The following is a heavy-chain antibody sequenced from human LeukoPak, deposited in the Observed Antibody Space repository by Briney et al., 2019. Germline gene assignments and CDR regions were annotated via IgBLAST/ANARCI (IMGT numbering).Heavy chain of an antibody. Sequence: PVASVKVSCKASGYTFTSYGISWVRQAPGQGLEWMGWISAYNGNTNYAQKLQGRVTMTTDTSTSTAYMELRSLRSDDTAVYYCARVRILVGATLGYYYYYMDVWGKGTTVTISS. CDR3: ARVRILVGATLGYYYYYMDV. J-gene: IGHJ6*03. D-gene: IGHD1-26*01. V-gene: IGHV1-18*01. CDR2: ISAYNGNT. CDR1: GYTFTSYG.